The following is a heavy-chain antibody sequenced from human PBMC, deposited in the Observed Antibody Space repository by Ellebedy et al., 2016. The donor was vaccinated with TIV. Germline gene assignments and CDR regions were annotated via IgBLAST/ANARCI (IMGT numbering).Heavy chain of an antibody. V-gene: IGHV3-11*06. Sequence: PGGSLRLSCAASGFTFRDYYMNWIRQAPGKGLEWVSYIRSSSRHTNHADSVKGRFTISRDNAKNSLYLQMNSLRAEDTAVYYCARGAPPEYYYDSSGYYPLDYWGQGTLVTVSS. J-gene: IGHJ4*02. D-gene: IGHD3-22*01. CDR1: GFTFRDYY. CDR2: IRSSSRHT. CDR3: ARGAPPEYYYDSSGYYPLDY.